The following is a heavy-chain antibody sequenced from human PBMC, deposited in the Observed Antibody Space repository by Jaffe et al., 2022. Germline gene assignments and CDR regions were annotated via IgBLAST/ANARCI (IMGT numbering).Heavy chain of an antibody. Sequence: EVQLLESGGGLVQPGGSLRLSCAASGFTFSSYAMSWVRQAPGKGLEWVSAISGSGGSTYYADSVKGRFTISRDNSKNTLYLQMNSLRAEDTAVYYCAKDCPTLTTVTTIWDCGYYFDYWGQGTLVTVSS. D-gene: IGHD4-4*01. CDR1: GFTFSSYA. CDR2: ISGSGGST. CDR3: AKDCPTLTTVTTIWDCGYYFDY. J-gene: IGHJ4*02. V-gene: IGHV3-23*01.